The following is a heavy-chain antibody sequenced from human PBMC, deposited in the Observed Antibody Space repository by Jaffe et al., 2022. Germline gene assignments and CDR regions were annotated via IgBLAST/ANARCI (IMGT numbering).Heavy chain of an antibody. J-gene: IGHJ6*03. CDR1: GFTFSSYA. V-gene: IGHV3-23*01. CDR2: ISVSGGFT. D-gene: IGHD4-17*01. Sequence: EVQLLESGGGLVQPGGSLRLSCAASGFTFSSYAMAWVRQAPGKGLEWVSTISVSGGFTYYADSVKGRFTISRDNSKNTLYLQMFSLRAEDTALYYCANGGTVTVWHYYMDVWGKGTTVTVSS. CDR3: ANGGTVTVWHYYMDV.